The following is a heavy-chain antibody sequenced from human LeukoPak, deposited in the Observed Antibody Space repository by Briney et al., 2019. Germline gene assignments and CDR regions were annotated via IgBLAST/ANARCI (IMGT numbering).Heavy chain of an antibody. CDR1: GFTFSSYA. Sequence: AGGSRRLSCAASGFTFSSYAMSWVRQTPGQGLEWVSAIRGSGGSTYYADSVTGRFTISRDNSKNTLYLQMNSLRAEDTAVYYCAKAFYGSSGYSCLDYWGQGTLVTASS. V-gene: IGHV3-23*01. D-gene: IGHD3-22*01. CDR3: AKAFYGSSGYSCLDY. CDR2: IRGSGGST. J-gene: IGHJ4*02.